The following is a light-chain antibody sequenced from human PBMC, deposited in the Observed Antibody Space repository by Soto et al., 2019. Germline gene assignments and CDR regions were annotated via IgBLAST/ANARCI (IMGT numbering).Light chain of an antibody. J-gene: IGLJ2*01. Sequence: SYVLTQPPSVSVAPGQTARITCGGDGIGSKSVHWYQQRPGQAPVLVVYDDSDRPSGIPERFSGYNSGNTATLTVSGVEAGDEAAYYCQVWDSSIDHVVFGGGTKVTVL. CDR3: QVWDSSIDHVV. CDR1: GIGSKS. V-gene: IGLV3-21*02. CDR2: DDS.